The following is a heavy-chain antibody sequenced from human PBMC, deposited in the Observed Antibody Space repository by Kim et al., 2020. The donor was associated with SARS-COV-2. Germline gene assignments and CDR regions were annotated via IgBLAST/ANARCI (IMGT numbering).Heavy chain of an antibody. CDR3: ARRPYYDYVWGSYQQYWYFDL. CDR1: GYSFTSYW. D-gene: IGHD3-16*02. V-gene: IGHV5-51*01. Sequence: GESLKISCKGSGYSFTSYWIGWVRQMPGKGLEWMGIIYPGDSDTRYSPSFQGQVTISADKSISTAYLQWSSLKASDTAMYYCARRPYYDYVWGSYQQYWYFDLWGRGTLVTVSS. J-gene: IGHJ2*01. CDR2: IYPGDSDT.